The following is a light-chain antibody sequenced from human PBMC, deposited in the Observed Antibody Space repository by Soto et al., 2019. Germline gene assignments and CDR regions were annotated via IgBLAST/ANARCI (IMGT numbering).Light chain of an antibody. CDR3: CSYASGTTVL. Sequence: QSALTQPASVSGSPGQSITISCTGTSSDVGNNNLVSWYQQHPGKAPKLMVFEGSKRPSGVSNRFSGSKSGNTASLTISGLQAEDEADFYCCSYASGTTVLFGGGTKLTVL. CDR2: EGS. CDR1: SSDVGNNNL. J-gene: IGLJ2*01. V-gene: IGLV2-23*01.